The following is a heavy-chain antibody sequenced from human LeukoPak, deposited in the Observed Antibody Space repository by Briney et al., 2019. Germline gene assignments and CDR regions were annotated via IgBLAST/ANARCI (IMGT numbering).Heavy chain of an antibody. CDR2: IDWDDDK. Sequence: SGRTLVNPTQTLTLTCTFSGFSLSTSGMCVSWIRQPPGKALEWLARIDWDDDKYYSTPLQTRLTMSKDTSKNQLVLTMTNMDPVDTGTYYCARSSGTRAYGMDVWGQGTTVTVSS. CDR3: ARSSGTRAYGMDV. CDR1: GFSLSTSGMC. J-gene: IGHJ6*02. V-gene: IGHV2-70*11. D-gene: IGHD1-1*01.